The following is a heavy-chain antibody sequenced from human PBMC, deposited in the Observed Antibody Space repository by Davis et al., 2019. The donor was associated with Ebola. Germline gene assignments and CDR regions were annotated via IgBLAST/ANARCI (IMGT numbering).Heavy chain of an antibody. CDR3: ARGPRGYCTNGVCYMYYFDY. CDR1: GYTFTSYD. Sequence: AASVKVSCKASGYTFTSYDINWVRQATGQGLEWMGWMNPNSGNTGYAQKFQGRVTMTRNTSISTAYMELSSLRSEDTAVYYCARGPRGYCTNGVCYMYYFDYWGQGTLVTISS. J-gene: IGHJ4*02. D-gene: IGHD2-8*01. V-gene: IGHV1-8*01. CDR2: MNPNSGNT.